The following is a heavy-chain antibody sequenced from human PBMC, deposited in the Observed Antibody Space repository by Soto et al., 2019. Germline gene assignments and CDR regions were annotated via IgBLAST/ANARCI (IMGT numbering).Heavy chain of an antibody. CDR2: ISNDGSKM. J-gene: IGHJ5*01. D-gene: IGHD6-13*01. CDR3: VRGWVAAAVNTWLDS. V-gene: IGHV3-30-3*01. Sequence: QVQLVESGGGVVQPGRSLRLSCAASGFTFSTYVMHWVRKATGKGLEWVAVISNDGSKMFYADSVKGRFTISRDNSMNTLYLQMNSLRAEDTPVYYCVRGWVAAAVNTWLDSWGQVILITVSS. CDR1: GFTFSTYV.